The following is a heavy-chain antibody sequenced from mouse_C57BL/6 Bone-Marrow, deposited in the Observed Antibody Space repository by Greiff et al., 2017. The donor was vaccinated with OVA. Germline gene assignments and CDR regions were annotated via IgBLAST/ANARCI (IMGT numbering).Heavy chain of an antibody. CDR2: IYPRSGNT. V-gene: IGHV1-81*01. Sequence: VKLMESGAELARPGASVKLSCKASGYTFTSYGISWVKQRTGQGLEWIGEIYPRSGNTYYNEKFKGKATLTADKSSSTAYMELRSLTSEDSAVYFCASGSLFDYWGQGTTLTVSS. J-gene: IGHJ2*01. CDR3: ASGSLFDY. D-gene: IGHD1-1*01. CDR1: GYTFTSYG.